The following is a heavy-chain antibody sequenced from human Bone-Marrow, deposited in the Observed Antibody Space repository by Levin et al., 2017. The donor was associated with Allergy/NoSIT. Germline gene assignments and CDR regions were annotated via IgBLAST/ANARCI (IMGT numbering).Heavy chain of an antibody. V-gene: IGHV3-30*03. CDR2: ISYDGSNK. CDR1: GFTFSSYG. D-gene: IGHD3-22*01. Sequence: GGSLRLSCAASGFTFSSYGMHWVRQAPGKGLEWVAVISYDGSNKYYADSVKGRFTISRDNSKNTLYLQMNSLRAEDTAVYYCARGHSVVVTYYFDYWGQGTLVTVSS. J-gene: IGHJ4*02. CDR3: ARGHSVVVTYYFDY.